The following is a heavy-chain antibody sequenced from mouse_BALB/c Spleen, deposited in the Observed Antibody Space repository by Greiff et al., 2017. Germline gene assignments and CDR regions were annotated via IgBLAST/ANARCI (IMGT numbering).Heavy chain of an antibody. J-gene: IGHJ2*01. Sequence: DVQLQESGPGLVKPSQSLSLTCTVTGYSITSDYAWNWIRQFPGNKLEWMGYISYSGSTSYNPSLKSRISITRDTSKNQFFLQLNSVTTEDTATYYCARGPNFYYFDYWGQGTTLTVSS. CDR2: ISYSGST. CDR3: ARGPNFYYFDY. V-gene: IGHV3-2*02. CDR1: GYSITSDYA. D-gene: IGHD4-1*02.